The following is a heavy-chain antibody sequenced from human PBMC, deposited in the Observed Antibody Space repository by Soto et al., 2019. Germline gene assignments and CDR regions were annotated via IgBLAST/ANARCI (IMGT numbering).Heavy chain of an antibody. V-gene: IGHV3-21*01. CDR1: GFTFSSYS. D-gene: IGHD6-19*01. J-gene: IGHJ6*02. Sequence: PGGSLRLSCAASGFTFSSYSMNWVRQAPGKGLEGVASISSSSSYIYYADSVKGRFTISRDNAKNSLYLQMNSLRAEDTAVYYCARDAAVAGSKTKYYYHYGMYXWGQGTTVTVS. CDR2: ISSSSSYI. CDR3: ARDAAVAGSKTKYYYHYGMYX.